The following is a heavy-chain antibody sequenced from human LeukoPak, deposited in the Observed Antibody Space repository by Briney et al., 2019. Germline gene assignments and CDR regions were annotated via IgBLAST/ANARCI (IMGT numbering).Heavy chain of an antibody. CDR3: AKVSVCYGCYLDY. Sequence: GGSLRLSCAASGYTFSSHGLTWVWQAPGKGLEWISTINGAGDNTFYAETVKGRFTISRDNSKNTLYLQMHNLRAEDTAIYYCAKVSVCYGCYLDYWGQGTLVTVS. J-gene: IGHJ4*02. D-gene: IGHD3-16*01. CDR2: INGAGDNT. CDR1: GYTFSSHG. V-gene: IGHV3-23*01.